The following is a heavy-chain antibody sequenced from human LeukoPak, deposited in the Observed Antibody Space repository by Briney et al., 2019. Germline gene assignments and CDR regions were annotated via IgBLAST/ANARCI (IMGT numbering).Heavy chain of an antibody. V-gene: IGHV3-9*01. J-gene: IGHJ3*02. CDR1: GFTFDDYA. CDR3: VKDMYHYQDYDDSDAFDI. D-gene: IGHD4-17*01. CDR2: ISWNSGRT. Sequence: PGRSLRLSCAASGFTFDDYAMHWVRQAPGKGLQWVSGISWNSGRTGYADSVRGRFTISRDTARNSLYLQMNSLRAEDTALYYCVKDMYHYQDYDDSDAFDIWGQATMVTVSS.